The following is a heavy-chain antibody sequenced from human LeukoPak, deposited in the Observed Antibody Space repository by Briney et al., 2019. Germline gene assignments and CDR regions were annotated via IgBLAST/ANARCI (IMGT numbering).Heavy chain of an antibody. CDR2: IYTSGST. CDR1: GGSISSYY. CDR3: ARASADILTGVYEDY. Sequence: PSETLSLTCTVSGGSISSYYWSWIRQPAGKGLEWIGRIYTSGSTNYNPSLKSRVTMSVDTSKNRFSLKLSSVTAADTAVYYCARASADILTGVYEDYWGQGTLVTVSS. D-gene: IGHD3-9*01. V-gene: IGHV4-4*07. J-gene: IGHJ4*02.